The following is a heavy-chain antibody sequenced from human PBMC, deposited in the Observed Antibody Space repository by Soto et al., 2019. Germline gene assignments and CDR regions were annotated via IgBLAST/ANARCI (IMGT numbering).Heavy chain of an antibody. J-gene: IGHJ6*02. D-gene: IGHD6-13*01. V-gene: IGHV4-34*01. CDR1: GGSFSGYY. CDR3: ARGGSSWSYYYYGMDV. CDR2: INHSGST. Sequence: SETLSLTCAVYGGSFSGYYWSWIRQPPGKGLEWIGEINHSGSTNYNPSPKSRVTISVDTSKNQFSLKLSSVTAADTAVYYCARGGSSWSYYYYGMDVWGQGTMVTVSS.